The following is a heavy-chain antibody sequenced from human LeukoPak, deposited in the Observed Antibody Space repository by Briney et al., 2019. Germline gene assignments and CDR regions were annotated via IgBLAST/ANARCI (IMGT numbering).Heavy chain of an antibody. Sequence: KSSETLSLTCTVSGGSISSGGYYWSWIRQYPGKGLEWIGYIYHSGSTYYNPSLKSRVTISVDTSKNQFSLKLSSVTAADTAVYYCARNYYDSSGFDAFDIWGQGTMVTVSS. D-gene: IGHD3-22*01. J-gene: IGHJ3*02. CDR1: GGSISSGGYY. CDR2: IYHSGST. CDR3: ARNYYDSSGFDAFDI. V-gene: IGHV4-31*03.